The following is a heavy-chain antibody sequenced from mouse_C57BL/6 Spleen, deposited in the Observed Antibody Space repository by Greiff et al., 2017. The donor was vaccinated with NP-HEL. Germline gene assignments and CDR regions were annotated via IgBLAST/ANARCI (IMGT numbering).Heavy chain of an antibody. CDR2: IDPSDSET. Sequence: QVQLQQPGAELVRPGSSVKLSCKASGYTFTSYWLHWVTQRPIQGLEWIGNIDPSDSETHYNQKFKDKATLTVDTSSSTAYMQLSSLTSEDSAVYYCALYSKETGNSSDYWGQGTTLTVSS. V-gene: IGHV1-52*01. D-gene: IGHD2-5*01. CDR1: GYTFTSYW. CDR3: ALYSKETGNSSDY. J-gene: IGHJ2*01.